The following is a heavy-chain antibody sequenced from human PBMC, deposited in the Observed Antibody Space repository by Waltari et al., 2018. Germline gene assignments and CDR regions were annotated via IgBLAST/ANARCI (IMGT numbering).Heavy chain of an antibody. V-gene: IGHV4-59*13. CDR3: ARVGGDYYGSGSYYNGYYYYYYMDV. J-gene: IGHJ6*03. CDR2: IYYSGST. D-gene: IGHD3-10*01. CDR1: GGSISSYY. Sequence: QVQLQESGPGLVKPSETRSLTCTVPGGSISSYYWSWTGQPQGKGLDGMGYIYYSGSTNYNPPLKSRVTISVDTSKNQFSLKLSSVTAADTAVYYCARVGGDYYGSGSYYNGYYYYYYMDVWGKGTTVTVSS.